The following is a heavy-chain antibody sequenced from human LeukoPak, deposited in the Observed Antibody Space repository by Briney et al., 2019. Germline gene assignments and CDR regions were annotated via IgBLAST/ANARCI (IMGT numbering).Heavy chain of an antibody. D-gene: IGHD6-13*01. Sequence: GGSLRLSCAVSGFTFSSYWMSWVRQAPEKGLEWVANIKQDGREKYYVDSVKGRFTISRDNAENSLYLQMNSLRAEDTAVYYCARAPSAAAGTDDWGQGTLVTVSS. CDR2: IKQDGREK. CDR1: GFTFSSYW. V-gene: IGHV3-7*01. J-gene: IGHJ4*02. CDR3: ARAPSAAAGTDD.